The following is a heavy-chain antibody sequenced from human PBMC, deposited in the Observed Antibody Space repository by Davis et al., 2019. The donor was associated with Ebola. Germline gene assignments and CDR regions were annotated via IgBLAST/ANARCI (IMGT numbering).Heavy chain of an antibody. D-gene: IGHD3-22*01. Sequence: SETLSLTCTVSGGSVSSATTYWSWIRQSPAKGLEWIGYIHYSGSTMYSPSLKSRVTISVDTSKNQFSLKLSSVTAADTAVYYCARQPTIYYYDSSGYYVGGYYFDYWGQGTLVTVSS. J-gene: IGHJ4*02. CDR2: IHYSGST. CDR1: GGSVSSATTY. CDR3: ARQPTIYYYDSSGYYVGGYYFDY. V-gene: IGHV4-61*01.